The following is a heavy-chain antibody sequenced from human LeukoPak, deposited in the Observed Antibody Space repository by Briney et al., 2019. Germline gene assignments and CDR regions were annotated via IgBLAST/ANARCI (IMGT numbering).Heavy chain of an antibody. Sequence: SETLSLTCTVSGGSISSYYWSWIRQPPGKGLEWIGYIYYSGSTNYNPSLKSRVTISVDTSKNQFSPKLSSVTAADTAVYYCATTYYDILTGSYYFDYWGQGTLVTVSS. CDR2: IYYSGST. D-gene: IGHD3-9*01. CDR1: GGSISSYY. V-gene: IGHV4-59*01. J-gene: IGHJ4*02. CDR3: ATTYYDILTGSYYFDY.